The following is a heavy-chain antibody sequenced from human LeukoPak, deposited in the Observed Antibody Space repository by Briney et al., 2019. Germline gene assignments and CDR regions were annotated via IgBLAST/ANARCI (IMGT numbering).Heavy chain of an antibody. D-gene: IGHD6-13*01. CDR3: AKDAPGYSSSWYSFDY. V-gene: IGHV3-9*01. J-gene: IGHJ4*02. Sequence: QPGRSLRLSCAASGFTFDDYAKHWVRQAPGKGLEWVSGISWNSGSIGYADSVKGRFTISRDNAKNSLYLQMNSLRAEDTALYYCAKDAPGYSSSWYSFDYWGQGTLVTVSS. CDR1: GFTFDDYA. CDR2: ISWNSGSI.